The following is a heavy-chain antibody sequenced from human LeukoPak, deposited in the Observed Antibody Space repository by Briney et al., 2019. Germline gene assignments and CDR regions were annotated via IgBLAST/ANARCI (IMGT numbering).Heavy chain of an antibody. CDR1: GFTFSSYG. CDR2: ISYDGSNK. CDR3: AKDQDLRYRGMDRYSSSPFDY. J-gene: IGHJ4*02. D-gene: IGHD6-13*01. Sequence: PGGSLRLSCAASGFTFSSYGMHWVRQAPGKGLEWVAVISYDGSNKYYADPVKGRFTISRDNSKNTLYLQMNSLRAEDTAVYYCAKDQDLRYRGMDRYSSSPFDYWGQGTLVTVSS. V-gene: IGHV3-30*18.